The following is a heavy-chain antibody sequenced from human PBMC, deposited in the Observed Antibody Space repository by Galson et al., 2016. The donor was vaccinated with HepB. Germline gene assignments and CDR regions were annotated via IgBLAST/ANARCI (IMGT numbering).Heavy chain of an antibody. CDR2: IGGSDGYT. CDR1: GFNLAGNG. V-gene: IGHV3-23*01. D-gene: IGHD2-15*01. J-gene: IGHJ4*02. CDR3: GGHGGHSA. Sequence: SLRLSCAASGFNLAGNGMTWARQAPGKGLEWVSDIGGSDGYTYYADSVKGRFTISRDNSKNIVYLQMNSLRAEDTAIYYCGGHGGHSAWGQGTLVTVSS.